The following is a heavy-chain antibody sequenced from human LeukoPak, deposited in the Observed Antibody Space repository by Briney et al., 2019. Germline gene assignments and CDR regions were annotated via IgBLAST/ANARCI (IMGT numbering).Heavy chain of an antibody. V-gene: IGHV3-7*03. CDR3: ARGVPYDSWSGPHYSDY. J-gene: IGHJ4*02. Sequence: PGGSLRLSCAASGFTLSSYWMSWVRQAPGKGLEWVANIKQDGSEIYYVDSVKGRFTISRDNAKNSLYLQMNSLRAEDTAVYYCARGVPYDSWSGPHYSDYWGQGTLVTVSS. CDR2: IKQDGSEI. D-gene: IGHD3-3*01. CDR1: GFTLSSYW.